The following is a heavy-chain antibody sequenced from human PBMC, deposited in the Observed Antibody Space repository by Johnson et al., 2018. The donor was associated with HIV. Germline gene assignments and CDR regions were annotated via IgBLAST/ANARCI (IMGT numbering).Heavy chain of an antibody. V-gene: IGHV3-30*19. Sequence: QVQLVESGGGVVQPGRSLRLSCAASGFTFSSYGMHWVRQAPGKGLEWVAVIWYDGSNKYYADSVKGRFIISRDNSKNTLYLQMNSLRAEDTAVYYCARVTLIVVVIHAFDIWGQGTKVTVSS. CDR3: ARVTLIVVVIHAFDI. J-gene: IGHJ3*02. CDR2: IWYDGSNK. CDR1: GFTFSSYG. D-gene: IGHD3-22*01.